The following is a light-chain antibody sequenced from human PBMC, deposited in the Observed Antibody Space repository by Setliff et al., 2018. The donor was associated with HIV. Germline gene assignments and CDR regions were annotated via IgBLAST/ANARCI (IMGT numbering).Light chain of an antibody. CDR2: YDS. J-gene: IGLJ1*01. CDR3: QVWDSSSGLYV. V-gene: IGLV3-21*04. CDR1: NIGSKS. Sequence: LTQPPSVSVAPGKTARITCGGNNIGSKSVHWYQQKPGQAPVLVIYYDSDRPSGIPERFSGSNSGNTATLTITRVEAGEEADYYCQVWDSSSGLYVFGTGTKVTV.